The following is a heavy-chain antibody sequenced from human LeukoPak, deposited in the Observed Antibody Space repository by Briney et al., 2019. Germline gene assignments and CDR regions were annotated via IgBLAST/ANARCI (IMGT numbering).Heavy chain of an antibody. CDR1: GYTFTGYY. V-gene: IGHV1-2*02. CDR2: ISPNSGGT. CDR3: ASLFREWELLNDY. Sequence: ASVKVSCKASGYTFTGYYMHWVRQAPGQGLEWMGWISPNSGGTNYAQKFQGRVTMTRDTSISTAYMELSKLRSDDTAVYYCASLFREWELLNDYWGQGTLVTVSS. D-gene: IGHD1-26*01. J-gene: IGHJ4*02.